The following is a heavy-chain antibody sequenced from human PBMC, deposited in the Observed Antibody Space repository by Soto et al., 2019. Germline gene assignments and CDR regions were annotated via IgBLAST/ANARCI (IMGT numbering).Heavy chain of an antibody. CDR2: IYSGGST. D-gene: IGHD3-22*01. Sequence: EVQLVESGGGLIQPGGSLRLSCAASGFTVSSNYMSWVRQAPGKGLEWVSVIYSGGSTYYADSVKGRFTISRDNSKNTLYLQMNSLRAEDTDVYNCARDRVESGYPEYFQHWGKGTLVTVSS. CDR3: ARDRVESGYPEYFQH. CDR1: GFTVSSNY. V-gene: IGHV3-53*01. J-gene: IGHJ1*01.